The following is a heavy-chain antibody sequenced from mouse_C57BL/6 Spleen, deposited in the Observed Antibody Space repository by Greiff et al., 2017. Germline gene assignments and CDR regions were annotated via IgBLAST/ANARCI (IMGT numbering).Heavy chain of an antibody. J-gene: IGHJ3*01. CDR3: TDYCGSAWLAY. D-gene: IGHD1-1*01. Sequence: VQLQQSGAELVRPGASVTLSCKASGYTFTDYEMHWVKQTPVHGLEWIGAIDPETGGTAYNQKFKGKAILTADKSSSTAYMELRSLTSEDSAVYYCTDYCGSAWLAYWGQGTLVTVSA. CDR2: IDPETGGT. V-gene: IGHV1-15*01. CDR1: GYTFTDYE.